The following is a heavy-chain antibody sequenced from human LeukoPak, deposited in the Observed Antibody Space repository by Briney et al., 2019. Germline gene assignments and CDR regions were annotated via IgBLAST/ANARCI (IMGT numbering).Heavy chain of an antibody. CDR2: IYYSGST. J-gene: IGHJ5*02. Sequence: ETLSLTCTVSGGSISSSSYYWGWIRQPPGKGLEWIGSIYYSGSTYYNPSLKSRVTISVDTSKNQFSLKLSSVTAADTAVYYCARDTITMIVVVTPAWFDPWGQGTLVTVSS. CDR1: GGSISSSSYY. V-gene: IGHV4-39*07. CDR3: ARDTITMIVVVTPAWFDP. D-gene: IGHD3-22*01.